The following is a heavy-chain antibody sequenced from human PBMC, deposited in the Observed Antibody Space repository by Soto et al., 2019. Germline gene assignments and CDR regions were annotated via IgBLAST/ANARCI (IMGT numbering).Heavy chain of an antibody. V-gene: IGHV4-59*01. CDR1: GGSISSYY. CDR2: IYYSGST. Sequence: SETLSLTCTVSGGSISSYYWSWIRQPPGKGLEWIGYIYYSGSTNYNPSLKSRVTISVDTSKNQFSLKLSSVTAADTAVYYCARRLLLWCEDKAEPYYYYYGMDVWGQGTTVTVSS. CDR3: ARRLLLWCEDKAEPYYYYYGMDV. D-gene: IGHD3-10*01. J-gene: IGHJ6*02.